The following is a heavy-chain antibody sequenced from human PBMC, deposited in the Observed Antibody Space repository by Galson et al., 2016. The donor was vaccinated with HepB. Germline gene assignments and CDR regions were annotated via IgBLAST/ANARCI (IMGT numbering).Heavy chain of an antibody. D-gene: IGHD3-10*01. Sequence: SLTCTVSGGSISSSSYYWGWIRQPPGKGLEWIGYIFNGGNNYYNPSLKNRVLISVDTSKNQFSLHLRSVTAADTAVYYCARFPAWRFGELRGFFDLWGRGTLVTVSS. CDR2: IFNGGNN. V-gene: IGHV4-31*03. J-gene: IGHJ2*01. CDR1: GGSISSSSYY. CDR3: ARFPAWRFGELRGFFDL.